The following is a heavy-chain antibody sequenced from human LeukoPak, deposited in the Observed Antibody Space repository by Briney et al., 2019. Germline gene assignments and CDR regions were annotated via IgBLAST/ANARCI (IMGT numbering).Heavy chain of an antibody. CDR2: INTSSGRT. V-gene: IGHV1-46*01. J-gene: IGHJ4*02. Sequence: GASVKLSCKVSVYTFTGYYIDWVRQAPGQGLEWMGLINTSSGRTTYAQKFQGRVTMTRDTSTSTAYMEVSSLGSEDTAVYYCARERSASCYFDYDGLGTMVTVSS. CDR1: VYTFTGYY. CDR3: ARERSASCYFDY. D-gene: IGHD2-21*01.